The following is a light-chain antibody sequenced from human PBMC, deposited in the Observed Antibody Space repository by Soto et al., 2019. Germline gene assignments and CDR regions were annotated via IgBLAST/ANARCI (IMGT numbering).Light chain of an antibody. Sequence: QSALTQPASVSGSPGQSITISCTGTGSDVGGYNYVSWYQQHPGKAPKVMIYDASNRPSGVSNRFSGSKSGNTASLTISGLQAEDEADYYCSSYTSASTPLVFGGGTKVTVL. J-gene: IGLJ2*01. V-gene: IGLV2-14*01. CDR1: GSDVGGYNY. CDR3: SSYTSASTPLV. CDR2: DAS.